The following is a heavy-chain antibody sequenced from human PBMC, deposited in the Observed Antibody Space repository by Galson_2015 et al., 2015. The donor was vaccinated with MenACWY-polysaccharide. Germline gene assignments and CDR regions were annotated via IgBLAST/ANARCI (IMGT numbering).Heavy chain of an antibody. D-gene: IGHD2/OR15-2a*01. CDR3: ARAYCDRITCYGMDV. CDR2: ISYDETNK. Sequence: SLRLSCAASGFTFNSYAMHWVRLAPGKGLEWLAVISYDETNKYYADSVKGRFTISRDNSKNTLYLQMNSLRAEDTAVFYCARAYCDRITCYGMDVWGQGTTVAVSS. V-gene: IGHV3-30-3*01. CDR1: GFTFNSYA. J-gene: IGHJ6*02.